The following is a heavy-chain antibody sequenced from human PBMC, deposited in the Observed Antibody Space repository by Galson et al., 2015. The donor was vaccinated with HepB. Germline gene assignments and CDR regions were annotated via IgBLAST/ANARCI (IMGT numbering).Heavy chain of an antibody. J-gene: IGHJ4*02. V-gene: IGHV3-74*01. CDR3: ARERNSGAYYPFDY. Sequence: SLRLSCAASGFTVSSHWMHWVRQAPGKGLVWVSRLNIDGGSTSYADSVKGRFTISRDNAKNTLFLQMNSLRAEDTAVYYCARERNSGAYYPFDYWGQGTLVTVSS. D-gene: IGHD1-26*01. CDR2: LNIDGGST. CDR1: GFTVSSHW.